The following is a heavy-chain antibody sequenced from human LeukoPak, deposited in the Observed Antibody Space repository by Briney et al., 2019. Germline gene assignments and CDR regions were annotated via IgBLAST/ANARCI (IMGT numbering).Heavy chain of an antibody. CDR2: IKQDGSEK. CDR3: ARDEFHGDGDVDY. J-gene: IGHJ4*02. D-gene: IGHD4-17*01. Sequence: PGGSLRLSCAASGFTFSNYAMSWVRQAPGKGLEWVANIKQDGSEKYYVDSVKGRFTISRDNAKNSLYLQMNSLRAEDTAVYYCARDEFHGDGDVDYWGQGTLVTVSS. V-gene: IGHV3-7*01. CDR1: GFTFSNYA.